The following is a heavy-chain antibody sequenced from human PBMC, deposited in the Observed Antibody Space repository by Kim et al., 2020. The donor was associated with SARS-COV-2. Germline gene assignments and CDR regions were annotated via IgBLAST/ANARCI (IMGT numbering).Heavy chain of an antibody. CDR1: GFTFSSYA. Sequence: GGSLRLSCAASGFTFSSYAMRWVRQAPGKGLEWVSAISGNGSSTYYADSVKGRFTISRDNSKNTLYLQMNSLRAEDTAVYYCAKRDGECSGGRFFYYGYGMDVWGQGTTVTVSS. D-gene: IGHD2-15*01. J-gene: IGHJ6*02. CDR3: AKRDGECSGGRFFYYGYGMDV. CDR2: ISGNGSST. V-gene: IGHV3-23*01.